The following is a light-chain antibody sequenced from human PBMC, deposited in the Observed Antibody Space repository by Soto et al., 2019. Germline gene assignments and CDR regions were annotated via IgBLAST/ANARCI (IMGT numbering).Light chain of an antibody. Sequence: EIVVTQSPATLSVSPGEGATLSCRASQSVSYNVAWYQQRPGQAPRLLIYRASTRAPGIPARFSGTGSRTEFTLTITRLQSEDVAIYYCQQYNNWPPWTFGPGTKVEIK. V-gene: IGKV3-15*01. CDR2: RAS. CDR1: QSVSYN. CDR3: QQYNNWPPWT. J-gene: IGKJ1*01.